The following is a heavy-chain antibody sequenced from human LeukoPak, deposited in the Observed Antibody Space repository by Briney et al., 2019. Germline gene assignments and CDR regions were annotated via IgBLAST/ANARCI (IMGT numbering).Heavy chain of an antibody. CDR3: TTDSAAY. CDR2: VKRKIDGETT. J-gene: IGHJ4*02. CDR1: GFTFSNAW. Sequence: PGGSLRLSCAASGFTFSNAWMTWVRQAPGKGLEWVGRVKRKIDGETTDYAAAVKGRFAISRDVSKNTVYLQMNSLKTEDTALYYCTTDSAAYWGQGTLVTVSS. V-gene: IGHV3-15*01.